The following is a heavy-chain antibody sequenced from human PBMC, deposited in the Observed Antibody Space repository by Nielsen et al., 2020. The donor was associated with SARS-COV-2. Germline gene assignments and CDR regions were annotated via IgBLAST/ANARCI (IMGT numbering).Heavy chain of an antibody. D-gene: IGHD3-10*01. CDR2: ISWNGGSI. CDR1: GFTFDDYA. J-gene: IGHJ3*02. CDR3: AKVYGSGIDDAFDI. V-gene: IGHV3-9*01. Sequence: SLKISCAASGFTFDDYAMHWVRQAPGKGLEWVSGISWNGGSIGYADSVKGRFTMSRDNAKNSLYLQMNSLRAEDTALYYCAKVYGSGIDDAFDIWGQGTMVTVSS.